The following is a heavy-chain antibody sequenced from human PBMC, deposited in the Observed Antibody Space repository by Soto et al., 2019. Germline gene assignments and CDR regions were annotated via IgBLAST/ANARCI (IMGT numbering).Heavy chain of an antibody. D-gene: IGHD3-3*01. V-gene: IGHV2-5*02. Sequence: QITLNESGPTVVRPTETLTLTCRFSGFSLTTSGVGVGWIRQSPGKAPEWRALISWDDAKRYSASLKSRLTITKATSKTQVVLTVSDLDPTDTATYYCAHRVLRSVFGLVTTTAIYFDFWGQGTPVDVSS. CDR3: AHRVLRSVFGLVTTTAIYFDF. J-gene: IGHJ4*02. CDR1: GFSLTTSGVG. CDR2: ISWDDAK.